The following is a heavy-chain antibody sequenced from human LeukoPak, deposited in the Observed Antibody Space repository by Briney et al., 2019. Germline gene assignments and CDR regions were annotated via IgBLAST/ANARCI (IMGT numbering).Heavy chain of an antibody. D-gene: IGHD2/OR15-2a*01. V-gene: IGHV1-46*01. CDR2: INPSGGST. CDR1: GYTFTNYY. J-gene: IGHJ6*02. Sequence: ASVKVSCKSSGYTFTNYYMHWVRQAPGQGLEWMGIINPSGGSTSYAQKFQGRVTMTRDTSTSTVDMELSSLRSEDTAVYYCARMLPNSTFSNGMDVWGQGTTVTVPS. CDR3: ARMLPNSTFSNGMDV.